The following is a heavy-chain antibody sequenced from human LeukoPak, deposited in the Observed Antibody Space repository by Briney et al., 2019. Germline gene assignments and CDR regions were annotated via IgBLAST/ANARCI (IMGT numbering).Heavy chain of an antibody. CDR3: AAPPYITFGGVIVDDY. CDR1: GFTVSSNY. J-gene: IGHJ4*02. CDR2: LYSGGST. Sequence: GSLRLSCAASGFTVSSNYMSWVRQAPGKGLEWVSVLYSGGSTYYADSVKGRFTISRDNSKNTLYLQMNSLRAEDTAVYYCAAPPYITFGGVIVDDYWGQGTLVTVSS. V-gene: IGHV3-66*01. D-gene: IGHD3-16*02.